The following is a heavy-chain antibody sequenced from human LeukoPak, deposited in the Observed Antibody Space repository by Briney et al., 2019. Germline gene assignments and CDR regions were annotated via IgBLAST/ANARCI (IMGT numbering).Heavy chain of an antibody. J-gene: IGHJ4*02. Sequence: GGSLRLSCAASGFTFSSYEMNWVRQAPGKGLEWVSHISSSGSTIYYADSVKGRFTISRDNAKNSLYLQMNSLRAEDTAVYYCARDRRYCSGGSCYFPPRWGQGTLVTVSS. V-gene: IGHV3-48*03. D-gene: IGHD2-15*01. CDR2: ISSSGSTI. CDR1: GFTFSSYE. CDR3: ARDRRYCSGGSCYFPPR.